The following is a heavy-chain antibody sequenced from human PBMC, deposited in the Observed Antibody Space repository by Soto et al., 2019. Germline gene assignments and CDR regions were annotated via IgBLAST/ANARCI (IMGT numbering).Heavy chain of an antibody. D-gene: IGHD3-22*01. CDR3: ARDLYYYDSSGHWSFDP. V-gene: IGHV1-58*01. CDR2: IVVGSGNT. Sequence: SVKVSCKASGFTFTSSAVQWVRQARGQRLEWIGWIVVGSGNTNYAQKFQERVTITRDMSTSTAYMELSSLRSEDTAVYYCARDLYYYDSSGHWSFDPWGQGTLVTVSS. J-gene: IGHJ5*02. CDR1: GFTFTSSA.